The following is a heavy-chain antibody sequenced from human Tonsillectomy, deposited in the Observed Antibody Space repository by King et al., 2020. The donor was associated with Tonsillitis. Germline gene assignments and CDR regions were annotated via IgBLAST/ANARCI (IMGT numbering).Heavy chain of an antibody. V-gene: IGHV3-15*01. CDR3: TRGNSPYYDSSDHYFDY. Sequence: VQLVESGGGLVKPGGSLRLSCAASGFTFSNAWMSWVRQAPGKGLEWVGRIKSKTDGGTIDYAAPVKGRFTISRDDSKNTLYLQMNSLKTEDTAVYYCTRGNSPYYDSSDHYFDYWGQGTLVTVSS. CDR1: GFTFSNAW. J-gene: IGHJ4*02. D-gene: IGHD3-22*01. CDR2: IKSKTDGGTI.